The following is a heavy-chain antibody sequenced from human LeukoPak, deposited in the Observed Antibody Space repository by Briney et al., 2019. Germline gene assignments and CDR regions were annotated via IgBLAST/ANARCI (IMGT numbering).Heavy chain of an antibody. CDR2: IYPGDSDT. D-gene: IGHD6-13*01. CDR1: GYTFISYW. V-gene: IGHV5-51*01. CDR3: ARPLLIAAAGRRDAFDI. Sequence: GESLKISCKGSGYTFISYWIGWVRQMPGKGLEWMGIIYPGDSDTRYSPSFQGQVTISADKSISTAYLQWSSLKASDTAMYYCARPLLIAAAGRRDAFDIWGQGTMVTVSS. J-gene: IGHJ3*02.